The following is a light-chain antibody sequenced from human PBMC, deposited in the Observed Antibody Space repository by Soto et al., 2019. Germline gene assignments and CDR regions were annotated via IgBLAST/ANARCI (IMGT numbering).Light chain of an antibody. CDR2: DAF. V-gene: IGKV3-11*01. J-gene: IGKJ4*01. CDR1: QSVGSY. CDR3: QQRSSWPLT. Sequence: EIVLTQSPATLSLSPGERATLSCRASQSVGSYFAWYQQKPGQAPRLLIYDAFSRATGIPARFSGSGSGTYFTLTNSSLEPEDFAVYFCQQRSSWPLTFGGGTMVEIK.